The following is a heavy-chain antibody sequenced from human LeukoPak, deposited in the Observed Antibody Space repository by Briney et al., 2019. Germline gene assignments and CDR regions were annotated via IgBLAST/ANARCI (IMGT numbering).Heavy chain of an antibody. V-gene: IGHV1-2*04. J-gene: IGHJ4*02. CDR2: INPNSGGT. CDR1: GYTFTGYY. CDR3: ARDAYSSSWYRGGELEY. Sequence: WASVKVSCKASGYTFTGYYMDWVRQAPGQGLEWMGWINPNSGGTNYAQKFQGWVTMTRDTSISTAYMELSRLRSDDTAVYYCARDAYSSSWYRGGELEYWGQGTLVTVSS. D-gene: IGHD6-13*01.